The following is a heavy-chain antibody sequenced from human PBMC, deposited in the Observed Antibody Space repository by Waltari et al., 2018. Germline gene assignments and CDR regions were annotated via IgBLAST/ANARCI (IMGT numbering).Heavy chain of an antibody. CDR1: GSTFTSYY. CDR3: ARDREAAAAI. J-gene: IGHJ3*02. V-gene: IGHV1-46*01. Sequence: QVQLVQSGAEVKKPGASVKVSRKASGSTFTSYYLHWVRQAPGQGLEWMGIINPSGGSTSYAQKFQGRVTMTRDTSTSTVYMELSSLRSEDTAVYYCARDREAAAAIWGQGTMVTVSS. CDR2: INPSGGST. D-gene: IGHD6-13*01.